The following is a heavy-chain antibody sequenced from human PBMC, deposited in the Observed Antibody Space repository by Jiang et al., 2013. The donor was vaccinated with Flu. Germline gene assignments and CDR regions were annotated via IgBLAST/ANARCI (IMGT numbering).Heavy chain of an antibody. CDR2: IYPGDSDT. CDR3: ARTPPNVEMATIGDWDY. J-gene: IGHJ4*02. V-gene: IGHV5-51*01. CDR1: GYSFTSYW. Sequence: GAEVKKPGESLKISRKGSGYSFTSYWIGWVRQMPRKGLEWMGIIYPGDSDTRYSPSFQGQVTISADKSISTAYLQWSSLKASDTAMYYCARTPPNVEMATIGDWDYWGQGTLVTVSS. D-gene: IGHD5-24*01.